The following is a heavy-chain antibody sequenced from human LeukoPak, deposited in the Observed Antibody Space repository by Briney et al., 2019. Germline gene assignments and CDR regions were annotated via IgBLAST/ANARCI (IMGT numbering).Heavy chain of an antibody. CDR1: GGSISSGDYY. D-gene: IGHD4-17*01. CDR2: IYYSGST. J-gene: IGHJ4*02. CDR3: ARSSYGDAVDY. Sequence: SETLSLTCTVSGGSISSGDYYWSWIRQNPGKGLEWIGYIYYSGSTYYNPSLKSRLTISVDTSKNQFSLKLSSVTAADTAVYYCARSSYGDAVDYWGQGTLVTVSS. V-gene: IGHV4-31*03.